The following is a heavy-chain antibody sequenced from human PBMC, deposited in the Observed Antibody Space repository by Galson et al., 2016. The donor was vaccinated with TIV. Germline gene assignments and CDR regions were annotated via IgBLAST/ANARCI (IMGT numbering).Heavy chain of an antibody. V-gene: IGHV3-23*01. Sequence: SLRLSCAASGFTFSSFAMTWVRQAPGKGLEWLSTIRPSATHTYYSDSVKDRFTTSRDDSSNTLFLQMNSLRAEDTAMYFCARETGGSGWYTVDYWGQGALVIVSS. CDR2: IRPSATHT. J-gene: IGHJ4*02. CDR3: ARETGGSGWYTVDY. D-gene: IGHD6-19*01. CDR1: GFTFSSFA.